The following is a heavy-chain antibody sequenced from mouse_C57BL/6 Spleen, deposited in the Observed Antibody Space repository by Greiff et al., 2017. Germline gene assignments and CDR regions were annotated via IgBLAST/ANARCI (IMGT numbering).Heavy chain of an antibody. Sequence: QVQLQQSGAELVRPGASVKLSCKASGYTFTDYYINWVKQRPGQGLEWIARIYPGSGNTYYNEQVKGKATLTAAKSSSTAYMQLSSLTSEDSAVYFCARGGIYYYGGWGQGALVTVSA. CDR3: ARGGIYYYGG. CDR1: GYTFTDYY. CDR2: IYPGSGNT. J-gene: IGHJ3*01. V-gene: IGHV1-76*01. D-gene: IGHD1-1*01.